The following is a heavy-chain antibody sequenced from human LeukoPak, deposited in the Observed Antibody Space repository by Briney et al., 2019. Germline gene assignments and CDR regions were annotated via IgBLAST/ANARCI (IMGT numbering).Heavy chain of an antibody. D-gene: IGHD3-22*01. J-gene: IGHJ4*02. Sequence: GGSLRLSCVASGFTFSSYAMNWVRQAPGKGLEWVSGISGSGGTTYYADSVQGRFTISRDNSKNTLYVQMNSLRVDDTAIYYCVKDSYYYDNSGYYYVKDHWGQGTLVTVSS. CDR2: ISGSGGTT. V-gene: IGHV3-23*01. CDR1: GFTFSSYA. CDR3: VKDSYYYDNSGYYYVKDH.